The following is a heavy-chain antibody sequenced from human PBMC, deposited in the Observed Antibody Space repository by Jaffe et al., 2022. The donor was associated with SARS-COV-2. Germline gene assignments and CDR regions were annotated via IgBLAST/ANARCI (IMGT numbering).Heavy chain of an antibody. CDR2: VESKNDGGTI. D-gene: IGHD2-21*01. J-gene: IGHJ4*02. CDR3: TWVIPG. V-gene: IGHV3-15*04. CDR1: GFTFSSAY. Sequence: EIQLVESGGGLVKPGGSLRLSCAASGFTFSSAYMGWVRQAPGKGLEWVGHVESKNDGGTIDYAAPVKGRFTISRDDSKNAVYLQMNSLKPEDTGVYYCTWVIPGWGQGILVTVSS.